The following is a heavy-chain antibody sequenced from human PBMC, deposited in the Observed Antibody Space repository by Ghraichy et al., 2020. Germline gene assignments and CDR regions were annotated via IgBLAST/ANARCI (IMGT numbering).Heavy chain of an antibody. V-gene: IGHV4-39*01. CDR2: MSYYGYT. CDR1: GGSTSIGSYY. CDR3: ARQKGGSSPQDYYYGLDV. Sequence: SETLSLTCTVSGGSTSIGSYYWAWIRQPPGKGLEWIGTMSYYGYTFHSPSLKGRVTMSADTSKNQISLKLSSVTAADTAVYFCARQKGGSSPQDYYYGLDVWGQGTTVTVSS. J-gene: IGHJ6*02. D-gene: IGHD2-15*01.